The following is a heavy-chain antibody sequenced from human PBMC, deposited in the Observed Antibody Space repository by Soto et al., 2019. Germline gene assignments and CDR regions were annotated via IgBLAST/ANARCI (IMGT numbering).Heavy chain of an antibody. CDR2: IYPGDSDT. D-gene: IGHD3-9*01. Sequence: GEAWKVSGRGSGYSFTYNSVVWVRQIPGKGLEWMGIIYPGDSDTRYSPSFQGQVTISADKSITTAYLQWSSLKASDTAMYYCARSYTGAILTGYPIYHYYYMDVWGKGTTVTVS. CDR3: ARSYTGAILTGYPIYHYYYMDV. V-gene: IGHV5-51*01. CDR1: GYSFTYNS. J-gene: IGHJ6*03.